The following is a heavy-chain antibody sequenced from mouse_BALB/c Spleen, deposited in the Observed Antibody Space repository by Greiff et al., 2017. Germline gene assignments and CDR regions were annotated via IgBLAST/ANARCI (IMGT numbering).Heavy chain of an antibody. CDR3: ARNWEVGGNYLFAY. CDR2: IWGGGST. Sequence: VQVVESGPGLVAPSQSLSITCTVSGFSLSRYSVHWVRQPPGKGLEWLGMIWGGGSTDYNSALNSRLSISKDNSKSQVFLKMNSLQTDDTAMYYCARNWEVGGNYLFAYWGQGTLVTVSA. J-gene: IGHJ3*01. D-gene: IGHD2-1*01. V-gene: IGHV2-6-4*01. CDR1: GFSLSRYS.